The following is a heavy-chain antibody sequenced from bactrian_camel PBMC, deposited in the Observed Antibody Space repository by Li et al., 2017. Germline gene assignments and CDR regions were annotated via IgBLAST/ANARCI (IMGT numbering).Heavy chain of an antibody. CDR3: AADAAGGSWFPGNY. V-gene: IGHV3S6*01. CDR1: GFTFSNNW. CDR2: IDTGDGRT. D-gene: IGHD1*01. Sequence: HVQLVESGGGLVQPGGSLRLSCAASGFTFSNNWMHWVRQTPGKGLEWVSSIDTGDGRTNSADSLKGRLTISRDTAKNTLYLQMNSLKPEDTAVYYCAADAAGGSWFPGNYWGQGTQVTVS. J-gene: IGHJ4*01.